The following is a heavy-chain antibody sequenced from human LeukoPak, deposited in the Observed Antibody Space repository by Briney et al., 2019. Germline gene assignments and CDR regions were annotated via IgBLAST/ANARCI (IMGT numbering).Heavy chain of an antibody. CDR3: ARGSRGGLDY. D-gene: IGHD3-3*01. CDR2: IYYSGST. V-gene: IGHV4-59*01. J-gene: IGHJ4*02. Sequence: AETLSLTCTVSGGSISSYYWSWIRQPPGKGLEWIGYIYYSGSTNYNPSLKSRVTISVDTSKNQFSLKLSSVTAADTAVYYCARGSRGGLDYWGQGTLVTVSS. CDR1: GGSISSYY.